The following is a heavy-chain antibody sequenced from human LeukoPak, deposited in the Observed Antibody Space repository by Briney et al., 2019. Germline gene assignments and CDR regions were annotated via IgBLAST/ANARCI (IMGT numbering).Heavy chain of an antibody. CDR3: ARGSSGWTGFDYFDY. D-gene: IGHD6-19*01. V-gene: IGHV3-21*01. CDR2: ISSSSSYI. J-gene: IGHJ4*02. CDR1: GFTFSSYS. Sequence: GGSLRLSCAASGFTFSSYSMNWVRQAPGKGPEWVSSISSSSSYIYYADSVKGRFTISRDNAKNSLYLQINSLRVEDTAVYYCARGSSGWTGFDYFDYWGQGALVTVSS.